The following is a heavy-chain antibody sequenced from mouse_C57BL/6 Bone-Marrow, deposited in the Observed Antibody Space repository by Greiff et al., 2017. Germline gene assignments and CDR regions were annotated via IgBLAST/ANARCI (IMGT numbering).Heavy chain of an antibody. J-gene: IGHJ1*03. CDR2: ISSGGSYT. CDR3: ARHEGLRHFDV. CDR1: GFTFSSYG. D-gene: IGHD1-1*01. Sequence: EVKLVESGGDLVKPGGSLKLSCAASGFTFSSYGMSWVRQTPDKRLEWVATISSGGSYTYYPDSVKGRFTISRDNAKNTLYLQMSSLKSEDTAMYYCARHEGLRHFDVWGTGTTVTVSS. V-gene: IGHV5-6*01.